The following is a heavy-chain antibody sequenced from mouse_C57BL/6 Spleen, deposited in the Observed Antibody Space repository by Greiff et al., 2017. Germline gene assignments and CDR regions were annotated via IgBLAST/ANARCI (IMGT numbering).Heavy chain of an antibody. V-gene: IGHV1-4*01. D-gene: IGHD1-1*01. J-gene: IGHJ3*01. CDR2: INPSSGYT. Sequence: VKLMESGAELARPGASVKMSCKASGYTFTSYTMHWVKQRPGQGLEWIGYINPSSGYTKYNQKFKDKATLTADKSSSTAYMQLSSLTSEDSAVYNCARDYGTSFAYWGQGTLVTVSA. CDR3: ARDYGTSFAY. CDR1: GYTFTSYT.